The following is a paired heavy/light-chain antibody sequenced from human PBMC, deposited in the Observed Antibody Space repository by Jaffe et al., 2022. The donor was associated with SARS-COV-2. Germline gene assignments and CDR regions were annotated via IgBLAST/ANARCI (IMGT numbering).Light chain of an antibody. CDR3: QQLNRYPHT. CDR2: TAS. J-gene: IGKJ2*01. V-gene: IGKV1-9*01. Sequence: DIQLTQSPSFLSASVGDRVTITCRASQGISSFLAWYQQKPGKAPKLLVYTASTLQSGVPSRFSGSGSGTEFTLTINSLQPEDFATYYCQQLNRYPHTFGQGTKLEI. CDR1: QGISSF.
Heavy chain of an antibody. CDR3: ARSLRYYYGFDV. J-gene: IGHJ6*02. CDR1: GFTFSSFW. V-gene: IGHV3-74*01. CDR2: INSDGTST. Sequence: EVQLVESGGGLVQPGGSLRLSCAASGFTFSSFWMHWVRQAPGKGLEWVSRINSDGTSTTYADSVKGRFTISRDNAKNTLYLQMNSLRAEDSALYYCARSLRYYYGFDVWGQGTTVTVSS.